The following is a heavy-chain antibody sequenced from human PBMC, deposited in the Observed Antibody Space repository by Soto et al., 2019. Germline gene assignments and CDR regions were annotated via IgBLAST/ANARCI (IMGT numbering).Heavy chain of an antibody. CDR2: IWHDGGNK. CDR3: ARDGDVNTGFGKDY. CDR1: GFTFSSYG. D-gene: IGHD3-16*01. Sequence: GGSLRLSCAASGFTFSSYGMHWARQAPGKGLEWVAFIWHDGGNKFYAESVKGRFTISRDNSKNTLYLQMTSLSAEDTAMYYCARDGDVNTGFGKDYWGQGTLVTVSS. V-gene: IGHV3-33*01. J-gene: IGHJ4*02.